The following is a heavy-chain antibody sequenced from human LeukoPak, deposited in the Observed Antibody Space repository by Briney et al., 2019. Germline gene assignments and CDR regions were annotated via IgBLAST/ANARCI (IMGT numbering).Heavy chain of an antibody. D-gene: IGHD6-13*01. CDR2: SYI. Sequence: PGGSLRLSCAASGFTFSSYEMNWVRQAPGKGLEWVSSSYIYYADSVKGRFTISRDNAKNSQYLQMNSLRAEDTAVYYCARGYNNNWYLFDYWGQGTLVTVSS. V-gene: IGHV3-21*01. J-gene: IGHJ4*02. CDR1: GFTFSSYE. CDR3: ARGYNNNWYLFDY.